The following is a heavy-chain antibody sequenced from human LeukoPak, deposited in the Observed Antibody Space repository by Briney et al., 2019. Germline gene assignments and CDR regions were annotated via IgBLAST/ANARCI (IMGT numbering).Heavy chain of an antibody. J-gene: IGHJ5*02. Sequence: SETLSLTCTVSGASISSSSYYWSWVRQPPGKGLEWIGYIYYTGSTDYNPSLKSRVTMSVDTSKNQFSLKLSSVTAADTAVYSCARGSVRGEFDPWGQGTLVTVSS. CDR3: ARGSVRGEFDP. CDR1: GASISSSSYY. D-gene: IGHD3-10*01. CDR2: IYYTGST. V-gene: IGHV4-61*01.